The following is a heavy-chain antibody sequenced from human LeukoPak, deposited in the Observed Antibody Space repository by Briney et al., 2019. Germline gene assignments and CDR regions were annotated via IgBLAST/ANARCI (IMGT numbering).Heavy chain of an antibody. D-gene: IGHD2-8*02. CDR3: AKDLVYCRQTDAFDI. V-gene: IGHV3-23*01. Sequence: GTLTLTCAGYTFTFRSYGMSWVRQAPGKGLEWVSAISGSGGSTYYADSVKGRFTISRDNSKNALYLQMNSLRAEDTAVYYCAKDLVYCRQTDAFDIWGQGTMVTVSS. CDR1: TFTFRSYG. J-gene: IGHJ3*02. CDR2: ISGSGGST.